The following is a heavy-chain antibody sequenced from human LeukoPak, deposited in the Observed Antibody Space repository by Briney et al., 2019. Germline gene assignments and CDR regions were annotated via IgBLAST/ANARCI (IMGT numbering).Heavy chain of an antibody. V-gene: IGHV3-7*03. CDR1: GFTFSSYW. CDR2: IKQDGSEK. CDR3: ARGSSGSYDY. D-gene: IGHD6-19*01. J-gene: IGHJ4*01. Sequence: GGSLRISCAASGFTFSSYWMNWVRQAPGRGLEWVANIKQDGSEKYYVDSVKGRFTISRDNAKNSLYLQMNSLRVEDTAVYYCARGSSGSYDYWGQEPWSPSPQ.